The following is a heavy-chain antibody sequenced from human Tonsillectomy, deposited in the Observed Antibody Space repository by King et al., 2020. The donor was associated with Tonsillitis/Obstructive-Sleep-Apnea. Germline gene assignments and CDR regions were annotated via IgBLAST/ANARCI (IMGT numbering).Heavy chain of an antibody. J-gene: IGHJ6*03. CDR2: ISSGGSAI. Sequence: VQLVESGGGLVRPGGSLRLSCAASGFTFSDYYMSWIRQAPGKGLEWVSYISSGGSAIFYADSMKGRFTISRDNAKNSLYLQLNSLRVEDTAVYYCARGQSYNYYSMDVWGKGTTVTVSS. V-gene: IGHV3-11*01. CDR3: ARGQSYNYYSMDV. CDR1: GFTFSDYY. D-gene: IGHD6-19*01.